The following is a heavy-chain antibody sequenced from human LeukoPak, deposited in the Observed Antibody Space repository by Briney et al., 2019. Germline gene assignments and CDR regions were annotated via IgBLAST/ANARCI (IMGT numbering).Heavy chain of an antibody. CDR2: IKSKTDGGTT. V-gene: IGHV3-15*01. CDR1: GFTFSNYS. J-gene: IGHJ5*02. D-gene: IGHD3-10*01. Sequence: PGGSLRLSCAASGFTFSNYSMNWVRQAPGKGLEWVGRIKSKTDGGTTDSAAPVKGRFTISRDDSKNTLYLQMNSLKSEDTGVYYCTTVTEYYGPWYFGHWGQGTLVTVSS. CDR3: TTVTEYYGPWYFGH.